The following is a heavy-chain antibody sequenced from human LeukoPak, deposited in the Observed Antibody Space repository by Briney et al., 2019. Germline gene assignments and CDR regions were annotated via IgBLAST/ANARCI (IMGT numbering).Heavy chain of an antibody. CDR3: ARGIGAGYNRGY. CDR1: GFTFTSYS. D-gene: IGHD5-24*01. CDR2: IYSGGST. J-gene: IGHJ4*02. V-gene: IGHV3-53*01. Sequence: PSGGSLTLSCAASGFTFTSYSMNWVRQAPGKGLEWVSVIYSGGSTYYADSVKGRFTISRDNSKNTLYLQMNSLRAEDTAVYYCARGIGAGYNRGYWGQGTLVTVSS.